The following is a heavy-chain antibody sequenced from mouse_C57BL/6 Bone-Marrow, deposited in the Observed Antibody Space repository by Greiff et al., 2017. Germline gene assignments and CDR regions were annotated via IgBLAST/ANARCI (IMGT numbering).Heavy chain of an antibody. V-gene: IGHV5-4*01. D-gene: IGHD1-1*02. CDR1: GFTFSSYA. J-gene: IGHJ4*01. CDR2: ISDGGSYT. CDR3: AGSFFYYAMDY. Sequence: EVQLVESGGGLVKPGGSLKLSCAASGFTFSSYAMSWVRQTPEKRLEWVATISDGGSYTYYPDNVKGRFTISRDNAKNNLYLQMSHLKSEDTAMYYCAGSFFYYAMDYWGRGTSVTVSS.